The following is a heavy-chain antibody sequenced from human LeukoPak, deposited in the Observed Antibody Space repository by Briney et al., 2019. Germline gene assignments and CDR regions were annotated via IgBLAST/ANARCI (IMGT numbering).Heavy chain of an antibody. J-gene: IGHJ4*02. V-gene: IGHV3-21*01. CDR2: ISSSSSYI. CDR3: ATGVYEEIVVVAAFDY. CDR1: GFTFSSYS. D-gene: IGHD2-15*01. Sequence: GGSLRLFCAASGFTFSSYSMNWVRQAPGKGLEWVSSISSSSSYIYYADSVKGRFTISRDNAKNSLYLQMNSLRAEDTAVYYCATGVYEEIVVVAAFDYWGQGTLVTVSS.